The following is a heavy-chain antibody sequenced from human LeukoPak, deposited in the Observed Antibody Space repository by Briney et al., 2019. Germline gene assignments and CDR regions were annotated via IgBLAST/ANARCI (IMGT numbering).Heavy chain of an antibody. V-gene: IGHV3-74*01. CDR3: ARLSCSSTSCSTYDY. D-gene: IGHD2-2*01. CDR2: INSDGSST. J-gene: IGHJ4*02. CDR1: GFTFNSHW. Sequence: GGSLRLSCAASGFTFNSHWMHWVRQAPGKGLVWVSRINSDGSSTTYADSVKGRFTVSRDNAKNTLYLQMNSLRAEDTAVYYCARLSCSSTSCSTYDYWGQGTLVTVSS.